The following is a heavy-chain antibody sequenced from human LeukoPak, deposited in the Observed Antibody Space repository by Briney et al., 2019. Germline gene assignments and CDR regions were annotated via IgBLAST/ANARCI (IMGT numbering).Heavy chain of an antibody. Sequence: KPGGSLRLSCAASGFTFSSYAMTWVRQAPGKGLEWVSSMSSGGSYIYYADSVRGRFSISRDNAKNSLYLQMNRLKAEDTAVYYCARDRPTSASRVFVVQWGLGTLVTVSS. CDR1: GFTFSSYA. V-gene: IGHV3-21*01. D-gene: IGHD3-3*01. CDR3: ARDRPTSASRVFVVQ. J-gene: IGHJ4*02. CDR2: MSSGGSYI.